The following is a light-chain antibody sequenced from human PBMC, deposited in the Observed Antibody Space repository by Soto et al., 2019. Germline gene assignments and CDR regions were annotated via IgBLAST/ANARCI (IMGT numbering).Light chain of an antibody. CDR1: QSVSSY. Sequence: EIVLRQSPGTLSLSQGERATLSCRASQSVSSYLAWYQQKPGQAPRLLIYGASSRATGIPDRFSGSGSGTDFTLTISRLEPEDFAVYYCQQYGSSPFGGGTKVDIK. CDR3: QQYGSSP. V-gene: IGKV3-20*01. CDR2: GAS. J-gene: IGKJ4*01.